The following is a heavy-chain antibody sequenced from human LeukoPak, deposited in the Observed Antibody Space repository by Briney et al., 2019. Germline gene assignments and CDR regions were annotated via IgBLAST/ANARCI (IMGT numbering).Heavy chain of an antibody. V-gene: IGHV4-39*01. CDR3: ARARWGPRDFDY. CDR2: IYHSGST. CDR1: SGSISSSSYF. Sequence: SETLSLTCTVSSGSISSSSYFWGWIRQPPGKGLEYIGTIYHSGSTYYSPSLKSRVTISVDTSKNQFSLKVSSVTAADTAVYYCARARWGPRDFDYWGQGTLVTVSS. J-gene: IGHJ4*02. D-gene: IGHD3-16*01.